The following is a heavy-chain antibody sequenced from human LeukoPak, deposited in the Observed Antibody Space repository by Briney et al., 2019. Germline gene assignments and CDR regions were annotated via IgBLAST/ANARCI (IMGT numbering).Heavy chain of an antibody. CDR3: ARATDYGDYDDAFDI. V-gene: IGHV3-74*01. CDR1: GFTFSSYW. D-gene: IGHD4-17*01. J-gene: IGHJ3*02. Sequence: GGSLRHSCAASGFTFSSYWMHWVRQAPGKGLVWVSRINSDGSSTNYADSVKGRFTISRDNAKNTLYLQMNSLRAEDTAVYYCARATDYGDYDDAFDIWGQGTMVTVSS. CDR2: INSDGSST.